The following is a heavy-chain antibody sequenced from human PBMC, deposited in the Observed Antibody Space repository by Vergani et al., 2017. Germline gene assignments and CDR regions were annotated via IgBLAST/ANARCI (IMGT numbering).Heavy chain of an antibody. CDR3: ARGTYYDILTGYGFFDY. D-gene: IGHD3-9*01. J-gene: IGHJ4*02. CDR2: IYYSGST. V-gene: IGHV4-59*01. Sequence: QVQLQESGPGLVKPSETLSLTCTVSGGSISSYYWSWIRQPPGKALEWIGYIYYSGSTNYNPSLKSRVTISVDTSKNQFSLKLSSVTAADTAVYYCARGTYYDILTGYGFFDYWGQGTLVTGSS. CDR1: GGSISSYY.